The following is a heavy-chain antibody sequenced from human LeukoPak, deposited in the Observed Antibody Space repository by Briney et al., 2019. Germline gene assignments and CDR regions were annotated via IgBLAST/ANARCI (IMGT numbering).Heavy chain of an antibody. D-gene: IGHD2-2*01. CDR1: GDSVSSNNAA. J-gene: IGHJ4*02. CDR2: TYYRSKWYN. CDR3: ARDPFTSGWPRD. Sequence: SQTLSLTCAISGDSVSSNNAAWNWIRQSPSRGLEWLGRTYYRSKWYNDYAESMKSRITINSDISKNQFSLQLSSVTPEDTATYFCARDPFTSGWPRDWGQGTLVTVSS. V-gene: IGHV6-1*01.